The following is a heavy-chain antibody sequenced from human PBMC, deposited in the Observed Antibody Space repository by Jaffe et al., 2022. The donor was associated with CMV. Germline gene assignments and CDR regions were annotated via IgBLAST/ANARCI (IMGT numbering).Heavy chain of an antibody. V-gene: IGHV3-33*08. J-gene: IGHJ3*01. CDR3: AISGGSYDYSAYPQLVYDGLDV. CDR1: GFTFSTYG. CDR2: IWYDGSKT. D-gene: IGHD3-22*01. Sequence: QMQVVESGGGVVQPGRSLRLSCAGSGFTFSTYGMHWVRQAPGKGLEWVALIWYDGSKTYYADSVQGRFSISRDNSKNTLYLQMNGLRVDDTAVYYCAISGGSYDYSAYPQLVYDGLDVWGQGTVVTVSS.